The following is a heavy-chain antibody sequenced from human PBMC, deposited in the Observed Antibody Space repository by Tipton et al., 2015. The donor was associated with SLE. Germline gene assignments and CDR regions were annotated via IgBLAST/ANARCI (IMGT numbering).Heavy chain of an antibody. Sequence: AVSGLTFSTYGMTWVRQAPGKGLEWISLITGNGLNTYYADSVKGRFAISRDNSKNTLYLQMNSLRAEDTAVYYCAREGDWFYVGPFDFWGQGTLVPVSS. V-gene: IGHV3-23*01. CDR3: AREGDWFYVGPFDF. CDR1: GLTFSTYG. D-gene: IGHD3/OR15-3a*01. CDR2: ITGNGLNT. J-gene: IGHJ4*02.